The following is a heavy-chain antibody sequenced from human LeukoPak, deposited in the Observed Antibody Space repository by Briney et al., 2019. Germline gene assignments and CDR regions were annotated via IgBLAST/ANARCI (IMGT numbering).Heavy chain of an antibody. V-gene: IGHV4-39*01. CDR2: IYYSGST. CDR1: GGSISSSSYY. Sequence: SETLSLTCTVSGGSISSSSYYWGWIRQPPGKGLERIGSIYYSGSTYYNPSLKSRVTISVDTSKNQFSLKLSSVTAADTAVYYCARSYGSGSCAGYWGQGTLVTVSS. D-gene: IGHD3-10*01. CDR3: ARSYGSGSCAGY. J-gene: IGHJ4*02.